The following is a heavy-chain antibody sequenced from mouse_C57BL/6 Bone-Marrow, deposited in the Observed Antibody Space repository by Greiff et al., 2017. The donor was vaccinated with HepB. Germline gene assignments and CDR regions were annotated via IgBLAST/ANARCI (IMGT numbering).Heavy chain of an antibody. CDR2: ISYDGSN. CDR3: ARYPLLGSFAY. CDR1: GYSITSGYY. D-gene: IGHD4-1*01. V-gene: IGHV3-6*01. J-gene: IGHJ3*01. Sequence: EVKLMESGPGLVKPSQSLSLTCSVTGYSITSGYYWNWIRQFPGNKLEWMGYISYDGSNNYNPSLKNRISITRDTSKNQFFLKLNSVTTEDTATYYCARYPLLGSFAYWGQGTLVTVSA.